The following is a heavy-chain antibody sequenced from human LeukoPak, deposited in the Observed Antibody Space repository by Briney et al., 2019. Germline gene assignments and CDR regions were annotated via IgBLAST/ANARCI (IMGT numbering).Heavy chain of an antibody. J-gene: IGHJ6*02. CDR2: IYSGGST. CDR3: ARGIRAAGYYYYGMDV. D-gene: IGHD6-13*01. V-gene: IGHV3-66*01. CDR1: GFTVSSNY. Sequence: PGGSLRLSCAASGFTVSSNYMSWVRQAPGKGLEWVSVIYSGGSTYYADSVKGRFTISRDNSKNTLYLQMNSLRAEDTAVYYCARGIRAAGYYYYGMDVWGQGTTVTVSS.